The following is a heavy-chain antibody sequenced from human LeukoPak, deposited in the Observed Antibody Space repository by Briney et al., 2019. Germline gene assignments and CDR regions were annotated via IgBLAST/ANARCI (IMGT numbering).Heavy chain of an antibody. V-gene: IGHV2-5*01. CDR1: GFSLTTTGVGSTGVG. J-gene: IGHJ5*02. D-gene: IGHD1-26*01. CDR2: IYWNDGK. CDR3: AHDRMGIGFDP. Sequence: SGPTLVKPTQTLTLTCTFSGFSLTTTGVGSTGVGVTWVRQPPGKALEWLALIYWNDGKHYNPSLKTRLTITKDTSKNQVILTMTNMDPVDTATYYCAHDRMGIGFDPWGQGTLVTVSP.